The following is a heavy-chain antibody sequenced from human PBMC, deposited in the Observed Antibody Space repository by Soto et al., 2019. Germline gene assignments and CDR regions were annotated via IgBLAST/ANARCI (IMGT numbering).Heavy chain of an antibody. Sequence: QVQLVQSGAEVKKPGASVKVSCKASGYTFTGYYMHWVRQAPGQGLEWMGWINPNSGGTNYAQKFQGWVTMNRDTSISTAYMELSRLRSDDTAVYYCARGLTCSDFDWFGPRDYYSYGMDVWGQGTTVTVSS. D-gene: IGHD3-9*01. CDR2: INPNSGGT. CDR3: ARGLTCSDFDWFGPRDYYSYGMDV. J-gene: IGHJ6*02. CDR1: GYTFTGYY. V-gene: IGHV1-2*04.